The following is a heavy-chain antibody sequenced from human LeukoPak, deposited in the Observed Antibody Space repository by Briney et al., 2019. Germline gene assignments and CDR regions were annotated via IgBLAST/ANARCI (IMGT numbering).Heavy chain of an antibody. CDR1: GGSISSSTYY. D-gene: IGHD6-19*01. CDR3: ASGIDARSDSSD. Sequence: SETLSLTCSVSGGSISSSTYYWGWVRQSPGTGLEWIGSINYGGSTYYSPSLKSRVTMSVDMYNNQFSLKLTSVTAADTAVYYCASGIDARSDSSDWGQGTLVTVSS. J-gene: IGHJ4*02. CDR2: INYGGST. V-gene: IGHV4-39*01.